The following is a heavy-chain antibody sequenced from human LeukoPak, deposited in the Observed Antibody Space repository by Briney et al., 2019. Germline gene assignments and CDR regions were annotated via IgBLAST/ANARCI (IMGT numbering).Heavy chain of an antibody. J-gene: IGHJ4*02. Sequence: GGSLRLSCAASGFTFSSNAIYWVRQAPGKGLEWVAEISYDGGNTYYADSVKGRFTISRDNSKNTLYLQMNSLRAEDTAVYYCAKEGTGIHFDYWGQGTLVTVSS. CDR1: GFTFSSNA. D-gene: IGHD1-1*01. V-gene: IGHV3-30-3*01. CDR2: ISYDGGNT. CDR3: AKEGTGIHFDY.